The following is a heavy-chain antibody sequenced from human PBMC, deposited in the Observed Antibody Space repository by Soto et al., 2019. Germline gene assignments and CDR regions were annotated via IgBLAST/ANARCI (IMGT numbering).Heavy chain of an antibody. CDR1: GFTFSSYA. CDR3: AGTIVGATRDAFDI. J-gene: IGHJ3*02. V-gene: IGHV3-23*01. Sequence: EVQLLESGGGLVQPGGSLRLSCAASGFTFSSYALSWVRQAPGKGLEWVSSITNSGGSTYYADSVKGRFTISRDNSKNTLYLQMNSLRAEDTAVYYCAGTIVGATRDAFDIWGQGTMVTVSS. D-gene: IGHD1-26*01. CDR2: ITNSGGST.